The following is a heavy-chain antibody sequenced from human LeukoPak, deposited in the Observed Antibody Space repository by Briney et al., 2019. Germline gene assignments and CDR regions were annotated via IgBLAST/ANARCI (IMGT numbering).Heavy chain of an antibody. Sequence: PGGSLRLSCAASGFTFSTYAMSWVRQAPGKGLEWVSAISGSGGSTNYADSVKGRFTISRDNAKNSLYLQMNSLRAEDTAVYYCARVNSRRSTSGPLDYWGQGTLVTVSS. CDR2: ISGSGGST. D-gene: IGHD2-2*01. V-gene: IGHV3-23*01. J-gene: IGHJ4*02. CDR3: ARVNSRRSTSGPLDY. CDR1: GFTFSTYA.